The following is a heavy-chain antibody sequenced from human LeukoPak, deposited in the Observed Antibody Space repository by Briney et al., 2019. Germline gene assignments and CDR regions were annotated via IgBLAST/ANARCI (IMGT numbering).Heavy chain of an antibody. D-gene: IGHD3-22*01. J-gene: IGHJ3*02. Sequence: PGGSLRLSCAASGFTFSDYYMSCIRQAPGKGLEWVSYISSSGSTIYYADSVKGRFTISRDNAKNSLYLQMNSLRAEDTAVYYCARDLLGYYYTGDAFDIWGQGTMVTVSS. CDR1: GFTFSDYY. CDR2: ISSSGSTI. V-gene: IGHV3-11*04. CDR3: ARDLLGYYYTGDAFDI.